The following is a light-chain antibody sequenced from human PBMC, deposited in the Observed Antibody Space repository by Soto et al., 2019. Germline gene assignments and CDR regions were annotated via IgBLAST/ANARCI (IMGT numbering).Light chain of an antibody. CDR1: QSVTYN. V-gene: IGKV3-15*01. CDR2: GAF. J-gene: IGKJ4*01. Sequence: EIVMTQSPATLSVSPGETATLSFRASQSVTYNLAWYQQKPGQGPRLLIYGAFTRATGIPARFSGSGSGTEFNITISSLQSEDFAVYYCQQYKNCTPLTFGGGTKVEIK. CDR3: QQYKNCTPLT.